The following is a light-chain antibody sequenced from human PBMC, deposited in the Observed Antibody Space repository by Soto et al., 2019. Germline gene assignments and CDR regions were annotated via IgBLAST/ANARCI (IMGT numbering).Light chain of an antibody. V-gene: IGKV1-12*01. CDR1: QSITRS. CDR3: QQANSFPFT. J-gene: IGKJ3*01. CDR2: AAS. Sequence: DIQMTQSPSSVSASVGDRVTITCRASQSITRSLAWYQQRPGEAPKLLIYAASILHSGVPSRFSGSGSGTDFTLTITRLQHEDFATYYCQQANSFPFTFGPGTRV.